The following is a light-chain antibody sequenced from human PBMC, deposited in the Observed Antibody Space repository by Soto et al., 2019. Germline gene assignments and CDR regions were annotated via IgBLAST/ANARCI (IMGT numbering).Light chain of an antibody. CDR3: HQYNGWPRT. CDR2: GTS. V-gene: IGKV3-15*01. CDR1: QSVSSN. Sequence: EIVRTQSPATLSVSPGERAILSCRASQSVSSNLAWYQQKPGQGPSLLIYGTSTRAGGVPDRFSGGGSGTDFTLTITRLQSEDFAVYYCHQYNGWPRTXGQGTKVDIK. J-gene: IGKJ1*01.